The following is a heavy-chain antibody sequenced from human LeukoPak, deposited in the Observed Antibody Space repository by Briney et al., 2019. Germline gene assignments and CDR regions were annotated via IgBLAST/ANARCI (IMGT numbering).Heavy chain of an antibody. V-gene: IGHV3-7*03. CDR2: INHNGNVN. D-gene: IGHD3-16*01. Sequence: SCKASGYTFTGYYMHWVRQAPGKGLEWVASINHNGNVNYYVDSVKGRFTISRDNAKNSLYLQMSNLRAEDTAVYFCARGGGLDVWGQGATVTVSS. CDR1: GYTFTGYY. CDR3: ARGGGLDV. J-gene: IGHJ6*02.